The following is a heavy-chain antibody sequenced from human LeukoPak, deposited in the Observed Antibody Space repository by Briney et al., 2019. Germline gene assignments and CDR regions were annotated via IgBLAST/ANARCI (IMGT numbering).Heavy chain of an antibody. V-gene: IGHV3-21*01. D-gene: IGHD3-22*01. J-gene: IGHJ4*02. Sequence: GGSLRLSCAASGFTFTNYAMHWVRQAPGKGLEWVSSISSSSSYIYYADSVKGRFTISRDNAKNSLYLQMNSLRAEDTAVYYCAREGYYDSSGYSDYWGQGTLVTVSS. CDR2: ISSSSSYI. CDR1: GFTFTNYA. CDR3: AREGYYDSSGYSDY.